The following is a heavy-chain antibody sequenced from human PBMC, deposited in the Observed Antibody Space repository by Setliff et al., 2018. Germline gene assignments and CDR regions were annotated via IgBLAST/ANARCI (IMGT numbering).Heavy chain of an antibody. CDR3: ARVGQATVVTAIHGALDY. CDR2: INSDGSRT. D-gene: IGHD2-21*02. V-gene: IGHV3-74*01. J-gene: IGHJ4*02. CDR1: GFTFSSHW. Sequence: GGSLRLSCAASGFTFSSHWMHWVRQGPGKGPVWVSRINSDGSRTDYADSVKGRFTISRDNSKNTLFLQMSSLRAADTAVYHCARVGQATVVTAIHGALDYWGQGTLVTVSS.